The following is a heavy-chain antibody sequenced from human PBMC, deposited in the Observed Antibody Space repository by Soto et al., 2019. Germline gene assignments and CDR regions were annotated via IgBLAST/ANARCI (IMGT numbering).Heavy chain of an antibody. CDR2: IIPIFGTA. Sequence: QVQLVQSGAEVKKPGSSVKVSCKASGGTFSSYAISWVRQAPGQGLEWMGGIIPIFGTANYAQKFQGRVTITADKSTSTAYMELSSLRSEDTAVYYCASMSRYYYDSSGYWSYFDYWGQGTLVTVSS. CDR3: ASMSRYYYDSSGYWSYFDY. J-gene: IGHJ4*02. D-gene: IGHD3-22*01. V-gene: IGHV1-69*06. CDR1: GGTFSSYA.